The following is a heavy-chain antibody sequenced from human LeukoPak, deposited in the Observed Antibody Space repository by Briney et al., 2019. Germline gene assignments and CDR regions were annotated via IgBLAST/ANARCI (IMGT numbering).Heavy chain of an antibody. CDR1: GGSISSGGLY. Sequence: PSETLSLTCTVSGGSISSGGLYWSWIRQHPGKGLEWIGYIYYSGSTYYNPSLKSRVTISVDTSKNQFSLKLSSVTAADTAVYYCARCRPSIAVAGTGGSFDYWGQGTLVTVSS. J-gene: IGHJ4*02. CDR3: ARCRPSIAVAGTGGSFDY. D-gene: IGHD6-19*01. V-gene: IGHV4-31*03. CDR2: IYYSGST.